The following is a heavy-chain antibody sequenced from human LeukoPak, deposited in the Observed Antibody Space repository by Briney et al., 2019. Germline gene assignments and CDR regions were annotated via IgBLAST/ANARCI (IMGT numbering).Heavy chain of an antibody. V-gene: IGHV4-59*01. CDR1: GGSISSYY. J-gene: IGHJ4*02. D-gene: IGHD6-19*01. CDR3: ARDPASGYSSGTFDY. CDR2: IYYSGST. Sequence: SETLSLTCTVSGGSISSYYWSWIRQPPGKGLEWIGYIYYSGSTNYNPSLKSRVTISVDTSKNQFSLKLSSVTAADTAVYYCARDPASGYSSGTFDYWGQGTLVTVSS.